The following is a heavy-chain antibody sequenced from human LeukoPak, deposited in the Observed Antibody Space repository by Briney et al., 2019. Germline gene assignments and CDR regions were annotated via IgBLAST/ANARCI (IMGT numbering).Heavy chain of an antibody. Sequence: ASVKVSCKTSGYIFTSYGISWVRQAPGQGLEWMGWISVHNGYTRYARKFQGRVTITTDTSTSTAYMDLRSLRSDDTAVYYCARDMRHHRNYDSNAYYYNFQYWGQGTRVTVSS. CDR2: ISVHNGYT. CDR1: GYIFTSYG. J-gene: IGHJ4*02. D-gene: IGHD3-22*01. CDR3: ARDMRHHRNYDSNAYYYNFQY. V-gene: IGHV1-18*01.